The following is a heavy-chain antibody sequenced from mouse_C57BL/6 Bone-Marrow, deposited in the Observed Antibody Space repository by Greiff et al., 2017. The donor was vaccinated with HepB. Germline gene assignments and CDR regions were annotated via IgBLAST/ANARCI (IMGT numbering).Heavy chain of an antibody. Sequence: EVKLVESGGGLVQPGGSMKLSCAASGFTFSDAWMDWVRQSPEKGLEWVAEIRNKANNHATYYAESVKGRFTISRDDSKSSVYLQMNSLRAEDTGVYYCTRRGRRGGFDYWGQGTTLTVSS. D-gene: IGHD2-12*01. V-gene: IGHV6-6*01. CDR1: GFTFSDAW. CDR2: IRNKANNHAT. J-gene: IGHJ2*01. CDR3: TRRGRRGGFDY.